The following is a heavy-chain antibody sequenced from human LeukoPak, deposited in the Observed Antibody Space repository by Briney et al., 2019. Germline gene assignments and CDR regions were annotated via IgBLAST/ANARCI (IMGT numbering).Heavy chain of an antibody. CDR2: IYYSGST. Sequence: SETLSLTCTVSGGSISSYYWSWIRQPPGKGLEWIGYIYYSGSTNYNPSLKSRVTISVDTSKNQFSLKLSSVTAADTAVYYCARHEYSGGWYNWFDPWGQGTLVTVSS. J-gene: IGHJ5*02. D-gene: IGHD6-19*01. CDR3: ARHEYSGGWYNWFDP. V-gene: IGHV4-59*08. CDR1: GGSISSYY.